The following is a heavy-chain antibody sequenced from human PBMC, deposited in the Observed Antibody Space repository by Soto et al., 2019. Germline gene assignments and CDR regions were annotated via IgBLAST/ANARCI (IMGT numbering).Heavy chain of an antibody. CDR2: INPNGGVT. J-gene: IGHJ1*01. D-gene: IGHD3-3*01. CDR1: GYDFSNHY. CDR3: ARDLNPYFCSGSLHGLFAF. Sequence: KVSCKAGGYDFSNHYIHWLRQAPGQGLEWMGWINPNGGVTKYAQKFQGRVTMTGDPSINTVYMTLSGLRPEDMAVYYCARDLNPYFCSGSLHGLFAFCGQRSPVIASS. V-gene: IGHV1-2*02.